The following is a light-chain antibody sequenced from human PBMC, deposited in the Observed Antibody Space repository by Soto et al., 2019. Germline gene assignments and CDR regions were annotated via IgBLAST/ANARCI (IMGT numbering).Light chain of an antibody. J-gene: IGLJ1*01. CDR1: SSDVGDYNY. Sequence: QSALTQPASVSGSPGQSITISCTGTSSDVGDYNYVSWYQQHPGKAPKLIIYEVTNRPSGISNRFSCSKSGNTASLTISGLQDEDADDYHCFSYTSSSTLFGTGTKLTVL. V-gene: IGLV2-14*01. CDR2: EVT. CDR3: FSYTSSSTL.